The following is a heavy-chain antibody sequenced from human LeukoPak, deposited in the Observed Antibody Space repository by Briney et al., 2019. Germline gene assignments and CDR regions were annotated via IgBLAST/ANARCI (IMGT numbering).Heavy chain of an antibody. D-gene: IGHD6-13*01. CDR1: GFTFSNYW. Sequence: GGSLRLSCAASGFTFSNYWMGWVRQAPGKGLEWVANIKEDGSEKYYVDSVKGRFTISRDNARNSLYLQMNSLRAEDTAVYYGASGGQLGSWGQGTLVTVS. CDR3: ASGGQLGS. J-gene: IGHJ4*02. CDR2: IKEDGSEK. V-gene: IGHV3-7*01.